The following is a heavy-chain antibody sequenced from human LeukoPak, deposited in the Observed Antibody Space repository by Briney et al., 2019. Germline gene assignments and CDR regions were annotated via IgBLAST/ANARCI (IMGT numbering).Heavy chain of an antibody. CDR2: ISWNSGSI. Sequence: SLRLSCAASGFTFDDYAMHWVRQAPGKGLEWVSGISWNSGSIGYADSVKGRFTISRDNAKNSLYLQMNSLRAEDTALYYCAKDLGTMVRGVGYGMDVWGQGTTVTVSS. D-gene: IGHD3-10*01. J-gene: IGHJ6*02. V-gene: IGHV3-9*01. CDR1: GFTFDDYA. CDR3: AKDLGTMVRGVGYGMDV.